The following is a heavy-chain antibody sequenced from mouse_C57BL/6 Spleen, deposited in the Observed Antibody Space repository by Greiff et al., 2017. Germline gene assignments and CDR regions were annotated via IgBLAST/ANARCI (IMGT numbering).Heavy chain of an antibody. Sequence: VKLQQPGAELVRPGTSVKLSCKASGYTFTSYWMHWVKQRPGQGLEWIGVIDPSDSYTNYNQKFKGKATLTVDTSSSTAYMQLSSLTSEDSAVYYCARGHYGSRGYFDYWGQGTTLTVSS. CDR1: GYTFTSYW. J-gene: IGHJ2*01. V-gene: IGHV1-59*01. CDR3: ARGHYGSRGYFDY. D-gene: IGHD1-1*01. CDR2: IDPSDSYT.